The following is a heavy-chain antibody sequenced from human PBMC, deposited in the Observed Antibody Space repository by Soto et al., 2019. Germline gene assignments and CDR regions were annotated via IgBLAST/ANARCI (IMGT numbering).Heavy chain of an antibody. CDR3: ARDRLLLGELSLLGYFDY. CDR1: EFTFSRHT. Sequence: QVHLEESGGGVVQPGRSLRLSCAASEFTFSRHTMHWVRQAPGKGLEWVASISYDGSDTYYADSVKGRFTISRDNSKNPLSVELDSLRAEDTAVYYCARDRLLLGELSLLGYFDYWGQGTLVTVSS. D-gene: IGHD3-16*02. V-gene: IGHV3-30*14. J-gene: IGHJ4*02. CDR2: ISYDGSDT.